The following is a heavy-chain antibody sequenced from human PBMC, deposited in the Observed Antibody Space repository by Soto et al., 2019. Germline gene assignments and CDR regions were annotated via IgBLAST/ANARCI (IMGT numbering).Heavy chain of an antibody. V-gene: IGHV6-1*01. CDR2: TYYRSKWYY. D-gene: IGHD6-19*01. J-gene: IGHJ4*02. Sequence: SQTLSLTCAISGDSVSSNSAAWNWLRQSPSRGLEWLGRTYYRSKWYYDYAESVKSRVTINPDTSRNRFSLHLNSVTPDDTAVVYCSRGSHSSEIAYWGRGSLVTVSS. CDR1: GDSVSSNSAA. CDR3: SRGSHSSEIAY.